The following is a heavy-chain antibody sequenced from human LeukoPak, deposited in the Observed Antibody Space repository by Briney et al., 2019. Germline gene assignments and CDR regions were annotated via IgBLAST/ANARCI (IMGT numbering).Heavy chain of an antibody. CDR3: AREGHIVVVTAIGGWFDP. Sequence: SQTLSLTCAISGDSVSSNSAAWNWIRQSPSRGLEWLGRTYYRSKWYNDYAVSVKSRITINPDTSKNQFSLQLNSVTPEDTAVYYCAREGHIVVVTAIGGWFDPWGQGTLVTVSS. D-gene: IGHD2-21*02. CDR2: TYYRSKWYN. V-gene: IGHV6-1*01. CDR1: GDSVSSNSAA. J-gene: IGHJ5*02.